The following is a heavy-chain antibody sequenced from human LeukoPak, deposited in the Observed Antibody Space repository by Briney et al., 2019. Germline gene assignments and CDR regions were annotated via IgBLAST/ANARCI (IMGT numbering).Heavy chain of an antibody. D-gene: IGHD3-10*01. Sequence: QTGGSLRLSCAASGFTFSSYWMSWVRQAPGKGLEWVANIKQDGSEKYYVDSVKGRFTISRDNAKNSLYLQMNSLRAEDTAVYYCARDLGGMYYHYYYMDVWAKGPRSPSP. CDR2: IKQDGSEK. V-gene: IGHV3-7*01. J-gene: IGHJ6*03. CDR3: ARDLGGMYYHYYYMDV. CDR1: GFTFSSYW.